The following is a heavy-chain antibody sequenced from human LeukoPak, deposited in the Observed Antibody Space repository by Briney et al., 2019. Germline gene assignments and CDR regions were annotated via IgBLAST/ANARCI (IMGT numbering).Heavy chain of an antibody. D-gene: IGHD2-21*01. CDR3: AKYCGADACYSGLDA. CDR1: GFTFSTYV. CDR2: ISGNSGGI. Sequence: GGSLRLSCAASGFTFSTYVMSWVRQAPGKGLEWVSSISGNSGGIYYADSVRGRFTVSRENSKNTLYLQMSSLGVEDTAIYYCAKYCGADACYSGLDAWGQGTLVTVSS. V-gene: IGHV3-23*01. J-gene: IGHJ5*02.